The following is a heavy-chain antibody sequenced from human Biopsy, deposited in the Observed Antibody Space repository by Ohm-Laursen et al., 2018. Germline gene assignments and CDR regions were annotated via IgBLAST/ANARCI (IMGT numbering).Heavy chain of an antibody. V-gene: IGHV3-33*01. J-gene: IGHJ4*02. D-gene: IGHD3-16*01. CDR2: VWYDGINK. Sequence: SLRLSCTASGFTFSSFGMHWVRQAPGKGLEWVTVVWYDGINKFYADSVEGRFTISRDNFKNTVYLEMNSLRPEDTAVYYCARDLGNLRGVMFYLDSWGQGTLV. CDR3: ARDLGNLRGVMFYLDS. CDR1: GFTFSSFG.